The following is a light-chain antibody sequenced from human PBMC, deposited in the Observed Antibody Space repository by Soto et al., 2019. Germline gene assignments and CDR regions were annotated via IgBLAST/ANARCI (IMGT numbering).Light chain of an antibody. V-gene: IGLV3-21*02. Sequence: SYELTQSPSVSVAPGQTARIACGGNVIGSKSVHWYQRKPGQAPVLVVYNDGDRPSGIPERFSGSNSGNTATLTISSVAAGDEADYYCQVCDVDSDHVVFGGGTQLTVL. CDR1: VIGSKS. J-gene: IGLJ3*02. CDR2: NDG. CDR3: QVCDVDSDHVV.